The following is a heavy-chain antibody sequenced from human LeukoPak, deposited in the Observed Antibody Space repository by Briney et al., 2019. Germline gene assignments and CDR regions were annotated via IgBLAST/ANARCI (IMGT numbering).Heavy chain of an antibody. V-gene: IGHV3-11*06. D-gene: IGHD4-17*01. CDR2: ISSSSSYT. CDR3: ARTPARSMTHGADY. CDR1: GFTFSDYY. J-gene: IGHJ4*02. Sequence: PGGSLRLSCAASGFTFSDYYMSWIRQAPGKGLEWVSYISSSSSYTNYADSVKGRFTISRDNAKNSLYLQMNSLRAEDTAVYYCARTPARSMTHGADYWGQGTLVTVSS.